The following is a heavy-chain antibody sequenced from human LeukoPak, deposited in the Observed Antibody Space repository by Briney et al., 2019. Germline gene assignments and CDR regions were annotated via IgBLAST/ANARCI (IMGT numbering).Heavy chain of an antibody. D-gene: IGHD5-24*01. CDR2: INPNSGGT. Sequence: GASVKVSCKASGYTFTGYYMHWVRQAPGQGLEWMGWINPNSGGTNYAQKFQDRVSMTRDTSISTDYMQLSRLRFDDTAVYYCAREGRDGYNWDWFDPWGQGTLVTVSS. V-gene: IGHV1-2*02. J-gene: IGHJ5*02. CDR1: GYTFTGYY. CDR3: AREGRDGYNWDWFDP.